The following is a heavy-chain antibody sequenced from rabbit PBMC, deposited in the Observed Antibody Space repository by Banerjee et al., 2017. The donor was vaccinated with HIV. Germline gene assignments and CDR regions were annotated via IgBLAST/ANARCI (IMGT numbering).Heavy chain of an antibody. J-gene: IGHJ4*01. CDR2: INSNTGTT. D-gene: IGHD1-1*01. Sequence: QEHLEESGGDLVKPEGSLTLTCTASGFSFNNNYVMCWVRQAPGKGLEWIACINSNTGTTVYASCAEGPLTISQTSAATVTCLMASVSAGVMASYFCARGLAHVSGWHFNLWRPG. CDR1: GFSFNNNYV. V-gene: IGHV1S45*01. CDR3: ARGLAHVSGWHFNL.